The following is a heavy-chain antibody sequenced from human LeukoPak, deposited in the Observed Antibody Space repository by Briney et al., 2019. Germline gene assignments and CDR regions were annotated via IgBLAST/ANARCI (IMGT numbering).Heavy chain of an antibody. J-gene: IGHJ4*02. CDR1: GFTFSDHY. Sequence: GGSLRLSCAASGFTFSDHYMDWVRQAPGKGLEWVGRIRKKANSYTTEYAASVKGRFTISRDDSKNSLYLQMNSLKTEDTAVYYCARGSGDGYNFGHWGQGTLVTVSS. V-gene: IGHV3-72*01. CDR3: ARGSGDGYNFGH. D-gene: IGHD5-24*01. CDR2: IRKKANSYTT.